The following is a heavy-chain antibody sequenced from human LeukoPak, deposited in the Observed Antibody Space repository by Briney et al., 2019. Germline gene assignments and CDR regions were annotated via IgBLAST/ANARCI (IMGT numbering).Heavy chain of an antibody. Sequence: ASVKVSCKASGYTFTGYFMHWVRQAPGQGPEWMGWINPKNGGTKYAQNFQGRVIMTRDTSISTAYMELSMRSDDTAVYYCVRSSGYDRFDYWGQGTLVTVSS. CDR2: INPKNGGT. J-gene: IGHJ4*02. CDR1: GYTFTGYF. D-gene: IGHD5-12*01. V-gene: IGHV1-2*02. CDR3: VRSSGYDRFDY.